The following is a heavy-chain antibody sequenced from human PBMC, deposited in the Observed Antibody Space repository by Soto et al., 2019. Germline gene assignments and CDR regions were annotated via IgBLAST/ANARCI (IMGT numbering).Heavy chain of an antibody. CDR3: ARVSPEYDYGDPQRDYYGMDV. V-gene: IGHV1-69*13. CDR1: GGTFSSYA. D-gene: IGHD4-17*01. Sequence: SVQVSCKASGGTFSSYAIGWVRQAPGQGLEWMGGIIPIFGTANYAQKFQGRVTITADESTSTAYMELSSLRSEGTAVYYCARVSPEYDYGDPQRDYYGMDVWGQGTTVTVSS. J-gene: IGHJ6*02. CDR2: IIPIFGTA.